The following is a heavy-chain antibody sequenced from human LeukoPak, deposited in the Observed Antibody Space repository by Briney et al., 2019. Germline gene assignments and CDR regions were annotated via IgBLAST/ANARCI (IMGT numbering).Heavy chain of an antibody. D-gene: IGHD5-12*01. CDR3: SRGRYSGYDRGETDY. V-gene: IGHV4-39*07. CDR1: GGSISSSSYY. CDR2: IYYSGST. Sequence: SETLSLTCTVSGGSISSSSYYWGWIRQPPGKGLEWIGSIYYSGSTYYNPSLKSRVTISVDTSKNQFSLKLSSVTAADTAVYYCSRGRYSGYDRGETDYWGQGTLVTVSS. J-gene: IGHJ4*02.